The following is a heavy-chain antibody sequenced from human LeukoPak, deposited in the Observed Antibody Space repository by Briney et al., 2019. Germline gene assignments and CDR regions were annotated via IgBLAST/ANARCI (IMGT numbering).Heavy chain of an antibody. CDR3: ARDLGVGATNYFDY. V-gene: IGHV3-21*01. D-gene: IGHD1-26*01. CDR2: ISGSSSYI. Sequence: GGSLRLSCAASGFTFSSYSMNWVRQAPGKGLEWVSSISGSSSYIYYADSVKGRFTISRDNAKNSLYLQMNSLRAEDTAVYYCARDLGVGATNYFDYWGQGTLVTVSS. CDR1: GFTFSSYS. J-gene: IGHJ4*02.